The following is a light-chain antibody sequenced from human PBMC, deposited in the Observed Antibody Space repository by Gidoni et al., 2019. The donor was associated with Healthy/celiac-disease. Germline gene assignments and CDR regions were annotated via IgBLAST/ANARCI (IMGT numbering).Light chain of an antibody. CDR3: AAWDDSLGGPV. V-gene: IGLV1-47*01. CDR2: RNN. J-gene: IGLJ3*02. CDR1: SSNIGSNY. Sequence: SVLTQPPSASGTPGQRVTISCSGSSSNIGSNYVYWYQQTPGTAPKLLIYRNNQRPSGVPDRCSGSKSGTSASLAISGLRSEDEADYYCAAWDDSLGGPVFGGGTKLTVL.